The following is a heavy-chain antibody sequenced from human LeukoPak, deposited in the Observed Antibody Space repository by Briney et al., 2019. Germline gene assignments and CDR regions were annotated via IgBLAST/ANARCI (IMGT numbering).Heavy chain of an antibody. CDR1: GGSFSGYY. Sequence: PSETLSLTCAVYGGSFSGYYWSWIRQPPGRGLEWIGEINHSGSTNYNPSLKSRVTISVDTSKNQFSLKLSSVTAADTAVYYCARDPGDGYISLGSWGQGTLVTVSS. CDR2: INHSGST. CDR3: ARDPGDGYISLGS. V-gene: IGHV4-34*01. D-gene: IGHD5-24*01. J-gene: IGHJ5*02.